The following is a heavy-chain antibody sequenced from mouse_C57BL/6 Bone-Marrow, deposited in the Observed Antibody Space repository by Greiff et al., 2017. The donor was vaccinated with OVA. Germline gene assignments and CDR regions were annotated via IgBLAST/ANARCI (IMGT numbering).Heavy chain of an antibody. D-gene: IGHD1-1*01. J-gene: IGHJ1*03. CDR2: IYPGSGNT. V-gene: IGHV1-76*01. Sequence: QVQLKESGAELVRPGASVKLSCKASGYTFTDYYINWVKQRPGQGLEWIARIYPGSGNTYYNEKFKGKATLTAEKSSSTAYMQLSSLTSEDSAVYFCARGRFITTAYWYFDVWGTGTTVTVSS. CDR1: GYTFTDYY. CDR3: ARGRFITTAYWYFDV.